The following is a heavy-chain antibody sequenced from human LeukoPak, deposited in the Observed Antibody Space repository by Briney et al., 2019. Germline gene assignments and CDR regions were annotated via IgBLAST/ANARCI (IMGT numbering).Heavy chain of an antibody. J-gene: IGHJ2*01. Sequence: GESLKISCKGSGYNFTNYLIAWVRQMPGKGLEWMGIIYPGDSDTRYSPSFQGQVTISVDKSITTAYLQWSSLKASDTAMYYCTRRNDWYFDLWGRGTLVTVSS. V-gene: IGHV5-51*01. CDR3: TRRNDWYFDL. CDR2: IYPGDSDT. CDR1: GYNFTNYL.